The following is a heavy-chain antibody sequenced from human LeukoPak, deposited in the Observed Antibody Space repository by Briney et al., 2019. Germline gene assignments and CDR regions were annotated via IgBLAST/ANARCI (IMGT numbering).Heavy chain of an antibody. J-gene: IGHJ5*02. V-gene: IGHV4-34*01. CDR1: GGSFSGCY. D-gene: IGHD6-19*01. CDR2: INHSGST. CDR3: ARGPGIAVAGSYWFDP. Sequence: SETLSLTCAVYGGSFSGCYWSWIRQPPGKGLEWIGEINHSGSTNYNPSLKSRVTISVDTSKNQFSLKLSSVTAADTAVYYCARGPGIAVAGSYWFDPWGQGTLVTVSS.